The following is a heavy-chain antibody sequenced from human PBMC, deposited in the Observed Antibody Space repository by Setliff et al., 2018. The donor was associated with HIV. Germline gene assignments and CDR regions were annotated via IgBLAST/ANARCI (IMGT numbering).Heavy chain of an antibody. CDR2: IISIFGRA. J-gene: IGHJ6*03. V-gene: IGHV1-69*13. D-gene: IGHD3-10*01. CDR1: GGTFSSYG. CDR3: ARGRLLWSGSYYYYYMDV. Sequence: SVKVSCKASGGTFSSYGISWVRQAPGQGLEWMGGIISIFGRAVYAQKFQGRVTITADESTSTAYMDLTSLRSEDTAVYYCARGRLLWSGSYYYYYMDVWGKGTTVTVSS.